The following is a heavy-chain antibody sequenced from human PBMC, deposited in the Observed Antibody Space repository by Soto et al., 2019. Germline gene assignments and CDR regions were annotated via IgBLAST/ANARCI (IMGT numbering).Heavy chain of an antibody. J-gene: IGHJ2*01. CDR3: AKDRSVVAAYWYFDL. Sequence: GGSLRLSCAASGFIFSSYAMSWVRQAPGKGLEWVSGISDSGDSTYYEDSVKGRFTISRDNSKNTLYLQMNSLRAEDTAVYYCAKDRSVVAAYWYFDLWGRGTLVTVSS. V-gene: IGHV3-23*01. CDR2: ISDSGDST. CDR1: GFIFSSYA. D-gene: IGHD2-15*01.